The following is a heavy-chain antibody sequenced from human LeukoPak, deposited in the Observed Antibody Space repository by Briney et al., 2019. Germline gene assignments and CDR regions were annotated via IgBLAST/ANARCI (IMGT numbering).Heavy chain of an antibody. CDR2: IYYTGNT. Sequence: PSETLSLTCTVSADSISSFYWSWIRQPPGKGLEWLGYIYYTGNTNYNPSLKSRVTISVDTSRTQFSLKLTSVTAADTAVYYCATLAGYIYGVTSDFWGQGTLVTVSS. J-gene: IGHJ4*02. CDR1: ADSISSFY. V-gene: IGHV4-59*08. CDR3: ATLAGYIYGVTSDF. D-gene: IGHD5-18*01.